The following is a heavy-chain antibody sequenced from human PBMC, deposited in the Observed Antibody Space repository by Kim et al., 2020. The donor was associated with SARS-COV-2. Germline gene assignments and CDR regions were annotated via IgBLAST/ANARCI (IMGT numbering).Heavy chain of an antibody. CDR1: GYTFTSYG. Sequence: ASVKVSCKASGYTFTSYGISWVRQAPGQGLEWMGWISAYNGHTSYAQKLQGRVTMTTDTSTSTAYMELRSLRSDDTAVYYCARGRGVGTPYYFDYWGQGTLVTVSS. CDR3: ARGRGVGTPYYFDY. D-gene: IGHD2-21*02. V-gene: IGHV1-18*01. CDR2: ISAYNGHT. J-gene: IGHJ4*02.